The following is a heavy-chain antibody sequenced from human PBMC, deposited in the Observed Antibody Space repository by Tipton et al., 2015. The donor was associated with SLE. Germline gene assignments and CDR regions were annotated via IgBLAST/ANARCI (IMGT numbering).Heavy chain of an antibody. CDR2: IRYDGSNK. J-gene: IGHJ6*02. CDR1: GFTFSSYG. D-gene: IGHD2-2*01. Sequence: SLRLSCAASGFTFSSYGMHWVRQAPGKGLEWVAFIRYDGSNKYYADSVKGRFTISRDNSKNTLYLQMNSLRAEDTAVYYCAKDTCSSTSCYGAYYYGMDVWGQGTTVTVSS. V-gene: IGHV3-30*02. CDR3: AKDTCSSTSCYGAYYYGMDV.